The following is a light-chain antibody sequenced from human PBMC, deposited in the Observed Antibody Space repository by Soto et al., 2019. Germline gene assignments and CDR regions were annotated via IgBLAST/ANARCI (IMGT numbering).Light chain of an antibody. CDR3: QPYNNWPLT. CDR1: QSVGTS. J-gene: IGKJ4*01. CDR2: DTS. V-gene: IGKV3-15*01. Sequence: EIVLTQSPGILSLHPGERATLSCRASQSVGTSLAWYQHKPGQTPRLLIYDTSTRATGVPARFSGSRSGPEFTLTINSLQSEDFAIYYCQPYNNWPLTFGGGTKVDIK.